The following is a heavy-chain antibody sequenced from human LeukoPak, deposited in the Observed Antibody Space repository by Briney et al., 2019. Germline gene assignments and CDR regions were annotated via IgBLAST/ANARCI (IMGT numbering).Heavy chain of an antibody. D-gene: IGHD2-2*01. CDR2: ISSSGGTI. CDR3: ARDLRGYCSGTSCYDNWFDP. Sequence: GGSLRLSCAASGFTSSSYSMNWVRQAPGKGLEWVSYISSSGGTIYYADSVKGRFTISRDNAKNSLYLQMSSLRAEDTAVYYCARDLRGYCSGTSCYDNWFDPWGQGTLVTVSS. CDR1: GFTSSSYS. V-gene: IGHV3-48*01. J-gene: IGHJ5*02.